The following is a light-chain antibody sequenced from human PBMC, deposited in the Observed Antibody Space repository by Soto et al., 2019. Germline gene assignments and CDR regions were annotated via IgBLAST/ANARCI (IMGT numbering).Light chain of an antibody. CDR3: ISYTDRQSYL. Sequence: QSALTQPASVSGSPGQSITISCSGTSSDIGSYDHVAWYQQFPGKSPKLIIYAVSDRPSGVSDRFSGSKSGISASLTISGLQTEDEADYYCISYTDRQSYLSGNVTKVTVL. CDR1: SSDIGSYDH. J-gene: IGLJ1*01. CDR2: AVS. V-gene: IGLV2-14*03.